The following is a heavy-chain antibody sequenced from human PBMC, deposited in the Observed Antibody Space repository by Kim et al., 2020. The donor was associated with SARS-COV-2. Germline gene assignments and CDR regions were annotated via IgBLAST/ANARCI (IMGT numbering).Heavy chain of an antibody. CDR2: IYTSGST. J-gene: IGHJ6*02. V-gene: IGHV4-61*02. Sequence: SETLSLTCTVSGGSISSGSYYWSWIRQPAGKGLEWIGRIYTSGSTNYNPSLKSRVTISVDTSKNQFSLKLSSVTAADTAVYYCARESQVGSPTRTHYYYYGMDVWGQGTTVTVSS. CDR3: ARESQVGSPTRTHYYYYGMDV. CDR1: GGSISSGSYY. D-gene: IGHD1-26*01.